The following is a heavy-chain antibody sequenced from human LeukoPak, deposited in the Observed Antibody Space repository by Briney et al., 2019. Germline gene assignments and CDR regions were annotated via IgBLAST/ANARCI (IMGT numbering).Heavy chain of an antibody. CDR1: GFTFTSYA. D-gene: IGHD1-26*01. CDR2: ISSSGSAK. Sequence: GGSLRLSCVASGFTFTSYAMNWVRQAPGKGLVWVSYISSSGSAKYYADSVKGRFTISRDNAKNSLYLQMNSLRAEDTAVYYCARGSQWDLLGSCDYWGQGTLVTVSS. V-gene: IGHV3-48*04. J-gene: IGHJ4*02. CDR3: ARGSQWDLLGSCDY.